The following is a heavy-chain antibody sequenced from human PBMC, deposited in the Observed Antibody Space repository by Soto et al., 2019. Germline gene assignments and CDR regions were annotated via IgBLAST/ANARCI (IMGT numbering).Heavy chain of an antibody. J-gene: IGHJ6*02. Sequence: GGSLRLSCAASGFTFSSYAMHWVRQAPGKGLEWVAVISYDGSNKYYADSVKGRFTISRDNSKNTLYLQMNSLRAEDTAVYYCARSPLPRGYYGSGLYYGMDVWGQGTTVTVSS. V-gene: IGHV3-30-3*01. CDR1: GFTFSSYA. CDR2: ISYDGSNK. D-gene: IGHD3-10*01. CDR3: ARSPLPRGYYGSGLYYGMDV.